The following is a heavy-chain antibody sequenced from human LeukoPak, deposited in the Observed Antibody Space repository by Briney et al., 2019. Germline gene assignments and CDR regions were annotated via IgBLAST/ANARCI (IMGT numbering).Heavy chain of an antibody. CDR1: GFTFSDYY. V-gene: IGHV3-11*01. Sequence: PGGSLRLSCAASGFTFSDYYMSWIRQAPGKGLEWVSYISSSGSTIYYADSVKGRFTISRDNAKNSLYLQMNSLGAEDTAVYYCARVKDCSSTSCFYYYYYMDVWGKGTTVTVSS. J-gene: IGHJ6*03. D-gene: IGHD2-2*01. CDR3: ARVKDCSSTSCFYYYYYMDV. CDR2: ISSSGSTI.